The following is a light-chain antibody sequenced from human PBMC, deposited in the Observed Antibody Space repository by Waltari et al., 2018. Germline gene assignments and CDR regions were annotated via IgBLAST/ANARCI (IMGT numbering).Light chain of an antibody. CDR2: EVT. V-gene: IGLV2-23*02. Sequence: QSALTQPASVSGSPGQSITLSCTGTSSDVATYDLVSWFQQHPGKAPKLIIYEVTKRPSGISDRFSGFKSGNTASLTISGLRAEDDTDYYCSSYAGHNTWIFGGGTKLTVL. CDR3: SSYAGHNTWI. J-gene: IGLJ2*01. CDR1: SSDVATYDL.